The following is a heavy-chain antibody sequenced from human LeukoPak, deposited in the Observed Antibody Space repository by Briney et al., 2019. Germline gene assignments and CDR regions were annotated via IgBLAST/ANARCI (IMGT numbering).Heavy chain of an antibody. D-gene: IGHD3-10*01. V-gene: IGHV4-39*01. CDR2: IYYSGST. J-gene: IGHJ3*02. Sequence: PSETLSLTCTVSGGSISSSSYYWGWIRQPPGKGLEWIGSIYYSGSTYYNPSLKSRVTISVDTSKNQFSLKLSSVTAADTAVYYCARPYYYGSGSYKMAFDIWGQGTMVTVSS. CDR1: GGSISSSSYY. CDR3: ARPYYYGSGSYKMAFDI.